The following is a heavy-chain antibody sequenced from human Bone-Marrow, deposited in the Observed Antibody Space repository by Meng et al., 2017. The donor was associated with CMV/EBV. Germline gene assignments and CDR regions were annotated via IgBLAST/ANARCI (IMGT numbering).Heavy chain of an antibody. CDR2: INPNSGGT. D-gene: IGHD6-13*01. CDR3: AAAASQQLLDPHTHYYYYYGMDV. CDR1: GYTFTGYY. Sequence: ASVKVSCKASGYTFTGYYMHWVRQAPGQGLEWMGWINPNSGGTNYAQKFQGRVTMTRDTSISTAYMELSRLRSDDTAVYYCAAAASQQLLDPHTHYYYYYGMDVWGQGTTVTVSS. J-gene: IGHJ6*02. V-gene: IGHV1-2*02.